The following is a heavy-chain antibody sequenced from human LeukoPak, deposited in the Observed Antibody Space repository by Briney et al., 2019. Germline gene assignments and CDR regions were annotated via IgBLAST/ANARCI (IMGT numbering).Heavy chain of an antibody. J-gene: IGHJ4*02. V-gene: IGHV3-23*01. CDR1: GFSFSTYA. Sequence: GGSLGLSCAASGFSFSTYAMTWVRRAPGKGLEWVSGISGSGGSPYYADSVKGRFTISRDTSKNTLYLQMNSLRAEDTAVYYCAKAVYDSSGSFDFWGQGTLVTVSS. CDR3: AKAVYDSSGSFDF. CDR2: ISGSGGSP. D-gene: IGHD3-22*01.